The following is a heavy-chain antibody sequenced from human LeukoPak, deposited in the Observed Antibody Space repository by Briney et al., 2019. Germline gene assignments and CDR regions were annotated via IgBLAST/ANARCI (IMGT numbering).Heavy chain of an antibody. V-gene: IGHV3-23*01. CDR2: ISGSGGST. Sequence: GGSLRLSCAASGFTFSSYAMSWVRQAPGKGLEWVSAISGSGGSTYYAGSVKGRFTISRDNSKNTLYLQMNSLRAEDTAVYYCAKGVSVAGMMDYFDYWGQGTLVTVSS. D-gene: IGHD6-19*01. CDR1: GFTFSSYA. J-gene: IGHJ4*02. CDR3: AKGVSVAGMMDYFDY.